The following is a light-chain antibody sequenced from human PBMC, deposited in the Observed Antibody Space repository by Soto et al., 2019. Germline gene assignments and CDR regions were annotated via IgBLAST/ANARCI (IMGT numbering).Light chain of an antibody. V-gene: IGKV1-27*01. CDR2: AAS. J-gene: IGKJ3*01. CDR1: QGIASS. Sequence: DIQMTQSPSSLSASVGDTVTITCRASQGIASSLAWYQHKPGKVPDLLIYAASTLRSGVPSHFSGSGSGTDFALTISGLRPEDFATYYCQEYYSPPFTFGPGTKVDIK. CDR3: QEYYSPPFT.